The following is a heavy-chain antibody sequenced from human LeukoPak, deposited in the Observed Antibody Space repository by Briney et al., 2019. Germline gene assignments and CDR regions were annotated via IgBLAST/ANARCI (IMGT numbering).Heavy chain of an antibody. J-gene: IGHJ3*02. V-gene: IGHV3-21*01. D-gene: IGHD2-15*01. Sequence: GGSLRLSCAASGFTFSSYNMNWVRQAPGRGLEWVSFISSSSRYIYFADSVKGRFTISRDNAKNSMYLQMNSLRGEDTAVYYCARGYCNGGSCYSGDAFDIWGQGTMVTVSS. CDR2: ISSSSRYI. CDR3: ARGYCNGGSCYSGDAFDI. CDR1: GFTFSSYN.